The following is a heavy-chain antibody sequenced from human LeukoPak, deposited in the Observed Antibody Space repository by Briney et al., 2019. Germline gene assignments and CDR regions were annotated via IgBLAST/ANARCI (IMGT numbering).Heavy chain of an antibody. V-gene: IGHV3-49*04. CDR3: TRGPTQQWLYYGMDV. Sequence: GSLRLSCTGFGFTFGDHAMSWVRQAPGKGLEWVGFIRSKGYGGTREYAASVKGRFTISRDDSTSIAYLQMNSLKTEVTAVYYCTRGPTQQWLYYGMDVWGQGTTVIVSS. CDR2: IRSKGYGGTR. J-gene: IGHJ6*02. CDR1: GFTFGDHA. D-gene: IGHD5-18*01.